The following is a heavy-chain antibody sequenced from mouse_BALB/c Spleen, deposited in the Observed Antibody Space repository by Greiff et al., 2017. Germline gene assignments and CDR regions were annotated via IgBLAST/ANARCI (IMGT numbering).Heavy chain of an antibody. D-gene: IGHD1-1*01. CDR2: INPSNGGT. Sequence: QVQLQQSGAELVKPGASVKLSCKASGYTFTSYYMYWVKQRPGQGLEWIGEINPSNGGTNFNEKFKSKATLTVDKSSSTAYMQLSSLTSEDSAVYYCTRSIYYYGSRGYYFDYWGQGTTLTVSS. CDR1: GYTFTSYY. V-gene: IGHV1S81*02. J-gene: IGHJ2*01. CDR3: TRSIYYYGSRGYYFDY.